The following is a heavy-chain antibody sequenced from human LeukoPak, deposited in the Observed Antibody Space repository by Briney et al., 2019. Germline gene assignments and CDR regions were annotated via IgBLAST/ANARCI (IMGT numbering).Heavy chain of an antibody. D-gene: IGHD2/OR15-2a*01. J-gene: IGHJ4*02. CDR1: GFTFSSYA. Sequence: GGSLRLSCAASGFTFSSYAMSWVRQAPGKGLEWVSAISGAGVTIFYADSVKGRFTISRDNSRNTLYLQMNSLRAEDTAVYYCAKGTSMNTFFDYWGQGTLVTVSS. CDR2: ISGAGVTI. CDR3: AKGTSMNTFFDY. V-gene: IGHV3-23*01.